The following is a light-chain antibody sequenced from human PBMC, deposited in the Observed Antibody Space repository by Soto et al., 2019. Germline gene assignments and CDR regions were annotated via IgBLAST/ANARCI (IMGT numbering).Light chain of an antibody. CDR3: HQTDSSLTWT. CDR1: QSITYR. V-gene: IGKV1-39*01. J-gene: IGKJ1*01. Sequence: DIQLTQSPSSLSASVGDSVTITCRASQSITYRLNWYQQKPGKAPKVLIYDTSNLQSGVPPRFSGSGSGKDFALPISSLQPEDFAAYYCHQTDSSLTWTFGQGTRVEAK. CDR2: DTS.